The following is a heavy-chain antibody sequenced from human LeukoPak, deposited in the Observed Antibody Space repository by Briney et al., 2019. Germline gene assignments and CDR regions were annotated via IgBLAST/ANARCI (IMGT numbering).Heavy chain of an antibody. V-gene: IGHV1-46*01. J-gene: IGHJ4*02. D-gene: IGHD6-13*01. CDR2: INPSGGST. CDR3: ARDVDGIAAAGTGSPRYYFDY. Sequence: GASVKVSCKASGYTFTSYYMHWVRQAPGQGLEWMGIINPSGGSTSYAQKFQGRVTMTRDMSTSTVYMELSSLRSEDTAVYYCARDVDGIAAAGTGSPRYYFDYWGQGTLVTVSS. CDR1: GYTFTSYY.